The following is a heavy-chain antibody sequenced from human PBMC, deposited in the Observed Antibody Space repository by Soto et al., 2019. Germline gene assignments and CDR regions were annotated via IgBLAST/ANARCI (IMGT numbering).Heavy chain of an antibody. D-gene: IGHD3-10*01. J-gene: IGHJ3*02. CDR1: GYTFTSYA. CDR3: ARAAAMVRGVIMRSDAFDI. CDR2: INAGNGNT. Sequence: GASVKVSCKASGYTFTSYAMHWVRQAPGQRLEWMGWINAGNGNTKYSQKFQGRVTITRDTSASTAYMELSSLRSEDTAVYYCARAAAMVRGVIMRSDAFDIWGQGTMVTVSS. V-gene: IGHV1-3*01.